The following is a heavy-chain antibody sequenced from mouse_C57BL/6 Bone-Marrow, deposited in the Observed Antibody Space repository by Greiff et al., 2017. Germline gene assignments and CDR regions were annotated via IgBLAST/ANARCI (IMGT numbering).Heavy chain of an antibody. J-gene: IGHJ3*01. D-gene: IGHD1-1*01. CDR3: TTGVTTVVRGFAY. CDR1: GFNIKDDY. V-gene: IGHV14-4*01. CDR2: IDPENGDT. Sequence: EVQVVESGAELVRPGASVKLSCTASGFNIKDDYMHWVKQRPEQGLEWIGWIDPENGDTEYASKFQGKATITADTSSNTAYLQLSSLTSEDTAVYYCTTGVTTVVRGFAYWGQGTLVTVSA.